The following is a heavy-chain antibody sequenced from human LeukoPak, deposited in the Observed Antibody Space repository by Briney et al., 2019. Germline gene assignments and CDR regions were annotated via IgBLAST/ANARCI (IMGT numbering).Heavy chain of an antibody. CDR2: INPSGGST. Sequence: GASVKVSCKASGYTFTSYYMHWVRQAPGQGLEWMGIINPSGGSTSYAQKFQGRVTMTRDTSTSTVYMELSSLRSEDTAVYYCARAFDQDLWYSEIDYWGQGTLVTVSS. J-gene: IGHJ4*02. CDR1: GYTFTSYY. V-gene: IGHV1-46*01. D-gene: IGHD6-13*01. CDR3: ARAFDQDLWYSEIDY.